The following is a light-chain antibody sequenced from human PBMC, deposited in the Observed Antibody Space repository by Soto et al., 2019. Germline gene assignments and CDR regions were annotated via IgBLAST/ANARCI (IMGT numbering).Light chain of an antibody. J-gene: IGKJ1*01. CDR3: QQTDSTPWT. V-gene: IGKV1-39*01. CDR1: QSISTF. Sequence: DIQMTQSPSSLSASLGDRVTITCRASQSISTFLNWYQQKPGEAPKILIYTASSLQSGVPSRFRGSGSGTDFTLTISSLQPEDFATYHCQQTDSTPWTFGQGTKVEIK. CDR2: TAS.